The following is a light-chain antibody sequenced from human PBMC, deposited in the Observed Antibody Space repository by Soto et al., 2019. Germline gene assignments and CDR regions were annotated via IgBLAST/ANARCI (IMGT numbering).Light chain of an antibody. CDR1: SSSIGAGYD. V-gene: IGLV1-40*01. CDR2: GNN. Sequence: QYVLTQPPSVSGAPGQRVTISRTGSSSSIGAGYDVHWYQQLPGTAPKLLIYGNNNRPSGVPDRFSGSKSGTSASLAVTGLQAEDEADYYCQSYATGLSVLYVFGTGTKVTVL. CDR3: QSYATGLSVLYV. J-gene: IGLJ1*01.